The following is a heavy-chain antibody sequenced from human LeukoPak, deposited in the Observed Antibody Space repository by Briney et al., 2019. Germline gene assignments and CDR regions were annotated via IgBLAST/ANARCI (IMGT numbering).Heavy chain of an antibody. CDR3: HCMITFGGVIVPNNIFDY. D-gene: IGHD3-16*02. CDR1: GYTFTSYY. CDR2: INPSGGST. V-gene: IGHV1-46*01. Sequence: ASVKVSCKASGYTFTSYYIHWVRQAPGQGLEWMGIINPSGGSTSYAQKFQGRVTMTRDMSTSTVYMELSSLRSEDTAVYYCHCMITFGGVIVPNNIFDYWGQGTLVTVSS. J-gene: IGHJ4*02.